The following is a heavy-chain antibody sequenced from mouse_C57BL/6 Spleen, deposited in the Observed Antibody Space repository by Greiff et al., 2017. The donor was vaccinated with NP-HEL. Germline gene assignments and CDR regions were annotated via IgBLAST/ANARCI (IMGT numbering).Heavy chain of an antibody. D-gene: IGHD2-4*01. Sequence: QVQLQQPGTELVKPGASVKLSCKASGYTFTSYWMHWVKQRPGQGLECIGNINPSNGGTNYNEKFKNKVTLTVDISSSTAYMQLSSLTSEDSAVYYCARSGLRQAGDYWGQGTTLTVSS. CDR1: GYTFTSYW. J-gene: IGHJ2*01. CDR3: ARSGLRQAGDY. CDR2: INPSNGGT. V-gene: IGHV1-53*01.